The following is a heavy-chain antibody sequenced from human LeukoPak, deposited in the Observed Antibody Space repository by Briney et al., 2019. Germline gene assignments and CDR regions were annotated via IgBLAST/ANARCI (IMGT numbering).Heavy chain of an antibody. J-gene: IGHJ4*02. CDR1: GYTFTGYY. CDR3: ARDYDILTGHHRFDY. V-gene: IGHV1-2*02. CDR2: INPNSGGT. D-gene: IGHD3-9*01. Sequence: ASVKVSCKASGYTFTGYYMQWVRQAPGQGLEWMGWINPNSGGTNYAQKFQGRVTMTRDTSISTAYMELSRLRFDDTAVYYCARDYDILTGHHRFDYWGQGTLVTVSS.